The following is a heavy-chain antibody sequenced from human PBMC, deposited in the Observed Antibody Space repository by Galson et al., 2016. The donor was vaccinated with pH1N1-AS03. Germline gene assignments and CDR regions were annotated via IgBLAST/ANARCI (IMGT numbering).Heavy chain of an antibody. J-gene: IGHJ3*02. V-gene: IGHV3-11*01. D-gene: IGHD4-17*01. Sequence: SLRLSCAASGFTFIDYYMNWIRQAPGKGLEWVSYISPTATTINYADSVKGRFTISRDNAKNSLYLQMSTLRSDDTAVYYCARPNVDYAINAFDIRGQGTMVTVSS. CDR2: ISPTATTI. CDR3: ARPNVDYAINAFDI. CDR1: GFTFIDYY.